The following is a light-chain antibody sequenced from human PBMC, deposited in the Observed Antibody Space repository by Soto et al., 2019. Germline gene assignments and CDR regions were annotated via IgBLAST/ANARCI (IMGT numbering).Light chain of an antibody. CDR3: QQYNDWPALT. V-gene: IGKV3-15*01. CDR1: QSVSSN. CDR2: GAS. J-gene: IGKJ4*01. Sequence: EIVMTQSPATLSVSPGERATLSCRASQSVSSNLAWYQQKPGQAPRLLINGASTRATGVPARFSGSGSGTEFTLTISSLQSEDFALYFCQQYNDWPALTFGGGTKVDIK.